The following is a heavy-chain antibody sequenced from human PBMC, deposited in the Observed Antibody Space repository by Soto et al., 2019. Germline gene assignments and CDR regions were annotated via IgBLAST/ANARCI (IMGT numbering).Heavy chain of an antibody. Sequence: GASVKVSCKASGYTFTSYRISWVPQAPGQGSEWLGWISGKTCKTNYAQAFQGRVTISTDTSTSTAYMELRRLRSDDPAVYYCARVPKEIILVGMDVWGQGTTVTVSS. V-gene: IGHV1-18*04. CDR1: GYTFTSYR. CDR2: ISGKTCKT. J-gene: IGHJ6*02. D-gene: IGHD2-2*01. CDR3: ARVPKEIILVGMDV.